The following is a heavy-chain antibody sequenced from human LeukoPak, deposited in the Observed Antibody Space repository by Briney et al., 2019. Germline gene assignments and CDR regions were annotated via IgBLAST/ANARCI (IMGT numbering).Heavy chain of an antibody. D-gene: IGHD5-12*01. CDR1: GFTFSAYG. CDR3: AKDLAIHSGNDHGTFDH. V-gene: IGHV3-30*18. CDR2: MAYDKNNK. J-gene: IGHJ4*02. Sequence: PGRSLRLSCAASGFTFSAYGMHWVRQAPGKGLEWVAGMAYDKNNKNYADSVKGRFTISRDKSKNTLYLQMNSLRAEDTAVYYCAKDLAIHSGNDHGTFDHWGQGTLVTVSS.